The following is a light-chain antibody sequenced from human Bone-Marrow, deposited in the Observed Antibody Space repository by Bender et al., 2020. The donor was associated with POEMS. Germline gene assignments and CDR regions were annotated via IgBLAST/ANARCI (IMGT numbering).Light chain of an antibody. V-gene: IGLV2-14*02. CDR2: EVI. Sequence: QSALTQPASVSGSPGQSVTISCTGDSSVFGSHNLVSWYQYRPGKAPKLIIYEVISRPSGVSDRFSGSKSGNTASLTISGLQAEDEADYYCSSYTSSTTVVFGGGTKVTVL. CDR1: SSVFGSHNL. J-gene: IGLJ3*02. CDR3: SSYTSSTTVV.